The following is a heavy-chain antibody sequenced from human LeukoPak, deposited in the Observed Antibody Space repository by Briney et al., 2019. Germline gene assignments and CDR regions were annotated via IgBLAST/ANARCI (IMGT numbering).Heavy chain of an antibody. Sequence: GASVKVSCKAPGYIFTSYGISWVRQAPGQGLEWMGWISAYNGNTNYAQKLQGRVTMTTDTSTSTAYMELRSLRSDDTAVYYCARGRAAAGPTYFDYWGQGTLVTVSS. CDR1: GYIFTSYG. V-gene: IGHV1-18*01. CDR3: ARGRAAAGPTYFDY. CDR2: ISAYNGNT. D-gene: IGHD6-13*01. J-gene: IGHJ4*02.